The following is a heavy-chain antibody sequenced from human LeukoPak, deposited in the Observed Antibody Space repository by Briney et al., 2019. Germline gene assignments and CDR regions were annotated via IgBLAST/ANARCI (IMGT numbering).Heavy chain of an antibody. CDR3: AKSDTYYFYMDV. Sequence: PGGSLRLSCTASGFTFDDYAMHWVRQAPGKGLEWVSSITWNSGNIAYADSVKGRFTVSRDNAKNSLYLQMNSLRVEDMALYYCAKSDTYYFYMDVWGTGTTVTVSS. CDR2: ITWNSGNI. D-gene: IGHD3-9*01. J-gene: IGHJ6*03. V-gene: IGHV3-9*03. CDR1: GFTFDDYA.